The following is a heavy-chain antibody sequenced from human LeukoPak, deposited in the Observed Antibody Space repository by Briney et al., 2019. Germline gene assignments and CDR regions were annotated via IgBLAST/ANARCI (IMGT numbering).Heavy chain of an antibody. CDR3: ARAARFLEWLPATN. CDR1: GFTFSSYA. V-gene: IGHV3-30-3*01. CDR2: ISYDGSNK. Sequence: PGGSLRLSCAASGFTFSSYAMHWVRQAPGKGLEWVAVISYDGSNKYYADSVKGRFTISRDNSKNTLYLQMNSLRAEDTAVYYCARAARFLEWLPATNWGQGTLVTVSS. J-gene: IGHJ4*02. D-gene: IGHD3-3*01.